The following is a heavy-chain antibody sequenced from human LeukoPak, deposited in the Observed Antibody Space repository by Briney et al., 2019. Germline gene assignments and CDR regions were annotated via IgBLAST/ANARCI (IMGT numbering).Heavy chain of an antibody. CDR2: ISGSGGST. CDR1: GFTFSTYS. D-gene: IGHD3-22*01. Sequence: GGSLRLSCAASGFTFSTYSMNWVRQAPGKGLEWVSAISGSGGSTYYADSVKGRFTISRDNSKNTLYLQMNSLRAEDTAVYYCAKGQDYYDSSGYYQSDYFDYWGQGTLVTVSS. V-gene: IGHV3-23*01. J-gene: IGHJ4*02. CDR3: AKGQDYYDSSGYYQSDYFDY.